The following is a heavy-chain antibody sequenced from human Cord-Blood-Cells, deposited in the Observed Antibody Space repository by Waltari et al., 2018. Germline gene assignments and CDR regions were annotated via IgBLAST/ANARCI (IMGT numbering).Heavy chain of an antibody. CDR2: IIPIFGTA. CDR1: GGTFSSYA. J-gene: IGHJ4*02. V-gene: IGHV1-69*01. Sequence: QVQLVQSGAEVKKPGSSVKVSCKASGGTFSSYAISWVRQAPGQGLEWMGGIIPIFGTANYAQKFQGRVTITADESTSTAYMELSSLGSEDTAVYYCARVRYYDSSGYYYYFDYWGQGTLVTVSS. D-gene: IGHD3-22*01. CDR3: ARVRYYDSSGYYYYFDY.